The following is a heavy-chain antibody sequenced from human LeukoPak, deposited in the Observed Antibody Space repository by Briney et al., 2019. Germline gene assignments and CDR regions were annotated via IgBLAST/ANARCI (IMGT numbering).Heavy chain of an antibody. CDR3: ASSIAAPVEDPDY. CDR1: GFTFSRYA. J-gene: IGHJ4*02. Sequence: HPGGSLRLSCAASGFTFSRYAMSWVRQAPGKGLEWVSAISGSGGSTYYADSVKGRFTISRDNSKHTLYLQMNSLRAEDTAVYYCASSIAAPVEDPDYWGQGTLVTVSS. D-gene: IGHD6-6*01. CDR2: ISGSGGST. V-gene: IGHV3-23*01.